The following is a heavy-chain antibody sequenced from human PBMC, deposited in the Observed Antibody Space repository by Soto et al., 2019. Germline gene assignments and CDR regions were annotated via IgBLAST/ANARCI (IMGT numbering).Heavy chain of an antibody. J-gene: IGHJ6*02. CDR3: ARDRGPEQWLHYYYYYGMDV. V-gene: IGHV1-46*01. CDR1: GYTFTSYY. Sequence: ASVKVSCKASGYTFTSYYMHWVRQAPGQGLEWMGIINPSGGSTSYAQKFQGRVTMTRDTSTSTVYMELSSLRSEDTAVYYCARDRGPEQWLHYYYYYGMDVWGQGTTVTVS. CDR2: INPSGGST. D-gene: IGHD6-19*01.